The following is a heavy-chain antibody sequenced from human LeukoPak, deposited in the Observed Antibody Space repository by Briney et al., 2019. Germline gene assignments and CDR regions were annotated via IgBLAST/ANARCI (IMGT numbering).Heavy chain of an antibody. CDR3: ARAAWGSSGNWFDP. CDR2: IYHSGST. V-gene: IGHV4-30-2*01. CDR1: GGSISSGGYY. D-gene: IGHD6-25*01. J-gene: IGHJ5*02. Sequence: PSETLSLTCTVSGGSISSGGYYWSWIRQPPGKGLEWIGYIYHSGSTYYNPSLKSRVTISVDRSKNQFSLKLSSVTAADTAVYYCARAAWGSSGNWFDPWGQGTLVTVPS.